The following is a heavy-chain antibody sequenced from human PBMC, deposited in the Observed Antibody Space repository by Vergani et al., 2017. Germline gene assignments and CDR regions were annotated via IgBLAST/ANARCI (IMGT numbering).Heavy chain of an antibody. CDR3: ARPAGGAQKGGKYYYYGMDV. V-gene: IGHV1-18*01. CDR1: GYTFTSYG. J-gene: IGHJ6*02. CDR2: ISAYNGNT. D-gene: IGHD6-19*01. Sequence: QVQLVQSGADVKKPGASVKVSCKASGYTFTSYGISWVRQAPGQGLEWMGWISAYNGNTNYAQKLQGRVTMTTDTSTSTAYMELRSLRSDDTAVYYCARPAGGAQKGGKYYYYGMDVWGQGTTVTVSS.